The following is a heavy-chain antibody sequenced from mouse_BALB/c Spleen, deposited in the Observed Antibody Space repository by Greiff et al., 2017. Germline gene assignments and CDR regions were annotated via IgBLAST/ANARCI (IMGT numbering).Heavy chain of an antibody. J-gene: IGHJ2*01. Sequence: VHVKQSGPELVKPGASVKISCKASGYTFTDYNMHWVKQSHGKSLEWIGYIYPYNGGTGYNQKFKSKATLTVDNSSSTAYMELRSLTSEDSAVYYCAKNWDLYYFDYWGQGTTLTVSS. D-gene: IGHD4-1*01. CDR2: IYPYNGGT. CDR3: AKNWDLYYFDY. V-gene: IGHV1S29*02. CDR1: GYTFTDYN.